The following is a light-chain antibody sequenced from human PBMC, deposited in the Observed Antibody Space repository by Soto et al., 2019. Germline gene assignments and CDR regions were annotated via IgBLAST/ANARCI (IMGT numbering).Light chain of an antibody. J-gene: IGKJ1*01. Sequence: IVFTQAPATLSVSPGERATLCCRASQSLSTNLALYQQKPGQAPRLLIYGASTRATGIPARFSGSGSGTEFTLTISSLQSEDFAVYYCQQYNDWLWTFGQGTKV. CDR2: GAS. CDR3: QQYNDWLWT. V-gene: IGKV3-15*01. CDR1: QSLSTN.